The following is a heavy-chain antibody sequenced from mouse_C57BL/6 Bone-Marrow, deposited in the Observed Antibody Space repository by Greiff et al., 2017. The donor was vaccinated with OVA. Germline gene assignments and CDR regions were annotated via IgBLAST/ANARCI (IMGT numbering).Heavy chain of an antibody. D-gene: IGHD2-1*01. CDR3: AKGGKGYCDV. Sequence: VQLQQSGAELVRPGTSVKMSCKASGYTFTNYWIGWAKQRPGHGLEWIGDIYPGGGYTNYNEKFKGKATLTADKSSSTAYMQFSSLTSEDSAIYYCAKGGKGYCDVWGTGTTVTVSS. CDR2: IYPGGGYT. J-gene: IGHJ1*03. V-gene: IGHV1-63*01. CDR1: GYTFTNYW.